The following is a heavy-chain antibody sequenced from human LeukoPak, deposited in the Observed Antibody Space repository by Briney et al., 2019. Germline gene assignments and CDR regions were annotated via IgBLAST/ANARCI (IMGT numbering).Heavy chain of an antibody. CDR2: IYYSGST. D-gene: IGHD5-12*01. CDR1: GGSISSYY. Sequence: SETLSLTCTVSGGSISSYYWSWIRQPPGKGLEWIGYIYYSGSTNYNPSLKSRVTISVDTSKNQFSLKLSSVTAADTAAYYCARLSGYRGYEGLWAFDIWGQGTMVTVSS. V-gene: IGHV4-59*01. CDR3: ARLSGYRGYEGLWAFDI. J-gene: IGHJ3*02.